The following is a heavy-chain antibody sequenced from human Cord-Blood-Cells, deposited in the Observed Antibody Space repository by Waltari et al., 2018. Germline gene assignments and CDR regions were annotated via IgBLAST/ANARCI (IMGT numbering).Heavy chain of an antibody. V-gene: IGHV4-34*01. J-gene: IGHJ4*02. CDR2: INHSGST. CDR3: ARAGADFWSGYYDY. D-gene: IGHD3-3*01. Sequence: QVQLQQWGAGLLKPSETLSLTCAVYGESFSGYYWSWIRQPPGKGLEWIGEINHSGSTNYNPSLKSRVTISVDTSKNQFSLKLSSVTAADTAVYYCARAGADFWSGYYDYWGQGTLVTVSS. CDR1: GESFSGYY.